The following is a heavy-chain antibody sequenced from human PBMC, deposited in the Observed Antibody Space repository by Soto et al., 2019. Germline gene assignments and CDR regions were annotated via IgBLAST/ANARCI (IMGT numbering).Heavy chain of an antibody. CDR2: IYYSGST. Sequence: SETLSLTCTVSGGSISSSSYYWGWIRQPPGKGLEWIGSIYYSGSTYYNPSLKSRVTISVDTSKNQFSLKLSSVTAAETAVYYCARHRSSRDRIDPWGQGTLV. V-gene: IGHV4-39*01. J-gene: IGHJ5*02. D-gene: IGHD2-2*01. CDR1: GGSISSSSYY. CDR3: ARHRSSRDRIDP.